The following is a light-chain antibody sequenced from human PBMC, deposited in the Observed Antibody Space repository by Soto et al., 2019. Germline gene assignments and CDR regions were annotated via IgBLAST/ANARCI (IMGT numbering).Light chain of an antibody. V-gene: IGLV2-14*01. CDR3: SSYTSSSILV. J-gene: IGLJ1*01. CDR2: EVS. CDR1: SSDVGGYNY. Sequence: QSALTQPASVSGSPGQSITISCTGTSSDVGGYNYVSWYQQHPGKAPKLMIYEVSSRPSGVSNRFSGSKSGNTASLTISGLQAEDEADYYCSSYTSSSILVFGTGTKLTVL.